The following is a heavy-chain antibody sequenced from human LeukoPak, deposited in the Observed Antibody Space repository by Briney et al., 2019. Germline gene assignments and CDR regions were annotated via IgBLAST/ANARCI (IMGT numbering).Heavy chain of an antibody. CDR3: TTGPHCSSTSCYSDY. Sequence: ASVKVSCKASGYTFTGYYMHWVRQAPGQGLEWMGWINPNSGGTNYAQEFQGRVTMTRDTSISTAYMELSRLRSDDTAVYYCTTGPHCSSTSCYSDYWGQGTLVTVSS. D-gene: IGHD2-2*01. CDR2: INPNSGGT. J-gene: IGHJ4*02. V-gene: IGHV1-2*02. CDR1: GYTFTGYY.